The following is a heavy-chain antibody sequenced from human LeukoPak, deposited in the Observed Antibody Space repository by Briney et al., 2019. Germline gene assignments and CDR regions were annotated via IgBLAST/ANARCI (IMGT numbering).Heavy chain of an antibody. CDR1: GGIFSSYA. CDR2: IIPIFGTA. D-gene: IGHD4-11*01. V-gene: IGHV1-69*01. CDR3: ASSTVTIPFYYYYYMDV. J-gene: IGHJ6*03. Sequence: SVKVSCKASGGIFSSYAISWVRQAPGQGLEWMGGIIPIFGTANYAQKFQGRVTITADESTSTAYMELSSLRSEDTAVYYCASSTVTIPFYYYYYMDVWGKGTTVTVSS.